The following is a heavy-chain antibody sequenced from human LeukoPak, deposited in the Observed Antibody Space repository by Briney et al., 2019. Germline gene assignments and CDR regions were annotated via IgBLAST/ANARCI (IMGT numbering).Heavy chain of an antibody. V-gene: IGHV4-39*01. CDR3: ARGYNYGSGRVYYYSYMDV. J-gene: IGHJ6*03. CDR2: IYYSGST. D-gene: IGHD5-18*01. Sequence: SSETLSLTCTVSAGSISSSSYYWGWIRQPPGMGLEWIGSIYYSGSTYYSPSLKSRVTISVDTSKNQFSLKLSSVTAADTAVYYCARGYNYGSGRVYYYSYMDVWGKGTTVTVSS. CDR1: AGSISSSSYY.